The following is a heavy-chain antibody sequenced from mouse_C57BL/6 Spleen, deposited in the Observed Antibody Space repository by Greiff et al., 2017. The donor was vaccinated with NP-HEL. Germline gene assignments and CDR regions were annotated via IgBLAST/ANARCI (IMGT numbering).Heavy chain of an antibody. CDR3: ARSEVYDYDDYAMDY. J-gene: IGHJ4*01. Sequence: QVHVKQSGAELVRPGTSVKVSCKASGYAFTNYLIEWVKQRPGQGLEWIGVINPGSGGTNYNEKFKGKATLTADKSSSTAYMQLSSLTSEDSAVYFCARSEVYDYDDYAMDYWGQGTSVTVSS. D-gene: IGHD2-4*01. CDR2: INPGSGGT. CDR1: GYAFTNYL. V-gene: IGHV1-54*01.